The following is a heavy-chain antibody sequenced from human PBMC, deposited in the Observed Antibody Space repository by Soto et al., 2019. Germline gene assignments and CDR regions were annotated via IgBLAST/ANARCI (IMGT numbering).Heavy chain of an antibody. CDR3: ARERRGTGSAY. Sequence: QVQLVQSGAEVKKPGASVNVSCRASGYTFTHHAMHCVRQAPGQRLEWMGCINAGNGDTKYSHKFQGRVTITRATSASTAYMELRNLRSEDTAVYYCARERRGTGSAYWGQGTLVTVSS. CDR1: GYTFTHHA. J-gene: IGHJ4*02. V-gene: IGHV1-3*01. D-gene: IGHD3-9*01. CDR2: INAGNGDT.